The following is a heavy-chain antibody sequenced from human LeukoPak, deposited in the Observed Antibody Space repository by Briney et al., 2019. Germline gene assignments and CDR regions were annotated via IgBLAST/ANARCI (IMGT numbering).Heavy chain of an antibody. V-gene: IGHV3-23*01. CDR2: ISGSGGST. J-gene: IGHJ4*02. CDR3: AKDQWSFSYFDY. Sequence: PGGSLRLSCAASGFTFSSYWMSWVRQAPGKGLEWVSAISGSGGSTYYADSVKGRFTISRDNSKNTLYLQMNSLRAEDTAVYYCAKDQWSFSYFDYWGQGTLVTVSS. CDR1: GFTFSSYW. D-gene: IGHD1-26*01.